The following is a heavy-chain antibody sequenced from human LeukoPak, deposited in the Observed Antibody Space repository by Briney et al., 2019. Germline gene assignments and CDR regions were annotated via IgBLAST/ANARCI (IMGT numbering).Heavy chain of an antibody. J-gene: IGHJ5*02. CDR1: GGSFSGYY. CDR2: INHSGST. CDR3: ARDGYSSGWYNWFDP. D-gene: IGHD6-19*01. V-gene: IGHV4-34*01. Sequence: SETLSLTCAVYGGSFSGYYWSWICQPPGKGLEWIGEINHSGSTNYNPSLKSRVTISVDTSKNQFSLKLSSVTAADTAVYYCARDGYSSGWYNWFDPWGQGTLVTVSS.